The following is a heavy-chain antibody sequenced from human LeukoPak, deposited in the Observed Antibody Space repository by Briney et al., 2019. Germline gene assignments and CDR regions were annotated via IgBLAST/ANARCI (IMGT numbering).Heavy chain of an antibody. CDR3: ARGTGIVGATSFDY. CDR2: IIPILGVA. CDR1: GGTFSSYA. V-gene: IGHV1-69*10. Sequence: SVKVSCKASGGTFSSYAISWVRQAPGQGLEWMGGIIPILGVANCAQKFQGRVTITADKSTSTVNMELSGLRSEDTAMYYCARGTGIVGATSFDYWGQGALVTVSS. J-gene: IGHJ4*02. D-gene: IGHD1-26*01.